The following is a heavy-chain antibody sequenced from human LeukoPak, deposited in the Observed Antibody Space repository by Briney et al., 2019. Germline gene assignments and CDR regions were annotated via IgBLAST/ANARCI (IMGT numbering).Heavy chain of an antibody. Sequence: SETLSLTCTVSGDSINNYYWSWLRQTPGEGLEWIGFVACSGNSNYNPSLESGVTISIDTSKNQFSLKLNPGTPGDKAMSYCARVVRRALTFNRFDPWGQGTLVTVSS. D-gene: IGHD3-10*02. CDR2: VACSGNS. CDR3: ARVVRRALTFNRFDP. J-gene: IGHJ5*02. V-gene: IGHV4-59*01. CDR1: GDSINNYY.